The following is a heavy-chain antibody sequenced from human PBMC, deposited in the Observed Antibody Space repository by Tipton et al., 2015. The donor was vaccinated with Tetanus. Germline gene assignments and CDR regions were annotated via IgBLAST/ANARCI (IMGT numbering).Heavy chain of an antibody. CDR1: GGSISSC. CDR2: IYSSGTT. D-gene: IGHD5-12*01. CDR3: ARMVATGYYYYGMDV. V-gene: IGHV4-59*01. Sequence: TLSLTCTVSGGSISSCWSWIRQPPGKGLEWIGHIYSSGTTTYNPSLKSRVTISLDTSKNQFSLKLSSVTAADTAVYYCARMVATGYYYYGMDVWGQGTTVTVSS. J-gene: IGHJ6*02.